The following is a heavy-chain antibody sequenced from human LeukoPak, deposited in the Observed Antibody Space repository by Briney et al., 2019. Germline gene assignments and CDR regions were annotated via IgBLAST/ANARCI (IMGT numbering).Heavy chain of an antibody. CDR3: ASPSSGYDYWFDP. CDR2: IIPIFGTA. J-gene: IGHJ5*02. V-gene: IGHV1-69*05. Sequence: ASVKVSCKASGGTFSSYAISWVRQAPGQGLEWMGRIIPIFGTANYAQKFQGRVTITTDESTSTAYMEQSSLRSEDTAVYYCASPSSGYDYWFDPWGQGTLVTVSS. CDR1: GGTFSSYA. D-gene: IGHD5-12*01.